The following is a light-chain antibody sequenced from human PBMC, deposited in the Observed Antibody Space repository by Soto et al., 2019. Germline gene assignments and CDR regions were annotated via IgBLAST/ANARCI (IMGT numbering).Light chain of an antibody. CDR1: QTIGNC. CDR3: QQSCIFWT. V-gene: IGKV1-5*03. Sequence: DIQMTQSPATVSASVGDRVIITCRASQTIGNCVAWYQQKPGKVPKVLIYATSSLKSEVPSRFSGSGSGSEFTLTISRLQPDDFATYYCQQSCIFWTFGQGTKVEIK. J-gene: IGKJ1*01. CDR2: ATS.